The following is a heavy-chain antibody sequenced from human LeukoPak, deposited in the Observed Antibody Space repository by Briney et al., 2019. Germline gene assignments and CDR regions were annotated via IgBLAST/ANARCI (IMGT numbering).Heavy chain of an antibody. D-gene: IGHD3-3*01. V-gene: IGHV1-69*04. J-gene: IGHJ5*02. Sequence: SVKVSCKASGGTFISYAISWVRQAPGQGLEWMGRIIPILGIANYAQKFQGRVTITADKSTSTAYMELSSLRSEDTAVYYCARDYDFWSGWFDPWGQGTLVTVSS. CDR3: ARDYDFWSGWFDP. CDR1: GGTFISYA. CDR2: IIPILGIA.